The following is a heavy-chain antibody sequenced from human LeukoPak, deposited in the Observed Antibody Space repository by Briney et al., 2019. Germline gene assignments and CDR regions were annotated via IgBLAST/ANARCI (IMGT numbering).Heavy chain of an antibody. D-gene: IGHD3-10*01. V-gene: IGHV1-69*04. J-gene: IGHJ4*02. Sequence: ASVKVSCKASGGTFSSYAISWVRQAPGQGLEWMGRIIPILGIANYAQKFQGRVTITADKSTSTAYMELSSLRSEDTAVYYCARDSPTMVRGDGDYWGQGTLVTVSS. CDR3: ARDSPTMVRGDGDY. CDR2: IIPILGIA. CDR1: GGTFSSYA.